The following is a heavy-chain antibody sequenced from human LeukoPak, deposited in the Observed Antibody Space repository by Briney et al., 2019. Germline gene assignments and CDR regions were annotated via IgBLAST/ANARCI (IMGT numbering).Heavy chain of an antibody. J-gene: IGHJ6*02. Sequence: PSQTLSLTCTVSGGSISSGAYYWSWIRQHPGKGLEWIGYIYYSGGTYYNPSLQSRVTISVDTSKNQFSLKLTSVTAADTAVYYCARDSRGTGYYYYYGMDVWGQGTTVTVSS. CDR1: GGSISSGAYY. CDR3: ARDSRGTGYYYYYGMDV. D-gene: IGHD3/OR15-3a*01. V-gene: IGHV4-31*03. CDR2: IYYSGGT.